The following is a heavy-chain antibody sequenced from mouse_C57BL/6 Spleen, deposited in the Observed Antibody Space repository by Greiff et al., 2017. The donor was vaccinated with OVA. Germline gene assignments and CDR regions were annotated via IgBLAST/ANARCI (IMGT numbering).Heavy chain of an antibody. V-gene: IGHV1-50*01. J-gene: IGHJ4*01. CDR1: GYTFTSYW. CDR3: ARNGFTGPYYAMDY. CDR2: IDPSDSNT. Sequence: QVQLQQPGAELVKPGASVKLSCKASGYTFTSYWMQWVKQRPGQGLEWIGEIDPSDSNTNYNQKFKGKATLNVDTSSSSAYMQLSSLTSEDSAVYYCARNGFTGPYYAMDYWGQGTSVTVSS. D-gene: IGHD4-1*01.